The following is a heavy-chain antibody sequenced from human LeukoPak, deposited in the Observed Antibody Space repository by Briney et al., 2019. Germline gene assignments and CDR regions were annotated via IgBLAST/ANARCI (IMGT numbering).Heavy chain of an antibody. J-gene: IGHJ2*01. V-gene: IGHV3-48*02. Sequence: GGSLRLSCAASGFTFSTYSMNWVRQSPGKGLEWISHISTSSTTIYYADSVEGRFTISRDNAKNSLYLQMSSLGDEDTAIYYCTRDAGYGDAVRWYFDLWGRGTLVTVSS. CDR3: TRDAGYGDAVRWYFDL. CDR2: ISTSSTTI. D-gene: IGHD4-17*01. CDR1: GFTFSTYS.